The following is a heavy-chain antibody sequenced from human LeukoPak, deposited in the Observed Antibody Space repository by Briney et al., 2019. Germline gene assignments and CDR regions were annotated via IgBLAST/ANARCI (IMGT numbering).Heavy chain of an antibody. CDR1: GGSISSYY. CDR2: IYYSGST. V-gene: IGHV4-59*01. CDR3: AGDRSEFDY. J-gene: IGHJ4*02. Sequence: SETLSLTCTVSGGSISSYYWSWIRQPPGKGLEWIGYIYYSGSTNYNPSLKSRLTISVDTSKNQFSLKLNSVTAADTAVYYCAGDRSEFDYWGQGTLVTVSS.